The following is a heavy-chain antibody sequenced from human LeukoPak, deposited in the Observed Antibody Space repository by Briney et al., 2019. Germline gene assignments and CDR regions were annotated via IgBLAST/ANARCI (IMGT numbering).Heavy chain of an antibody. Sequence: GGSLRLSCAASGFAFSGYSMNWGRQAPGKGGEWVSSISSWSDYIYYADSVQGRFTISRANTKTPLYLQMKRLRAEDTAVYYCARDGGYCRNGVCYLDYWGEGALVTVSS. CDR1: GFAFSGYS. V-gene: IGHV3-21*01. D-gene: IGHD2-8*01. CDR2: ISSWSDYI. J-gene: IGHJ4*02. CDR3: ARDGGYCRNGVCYLDY.